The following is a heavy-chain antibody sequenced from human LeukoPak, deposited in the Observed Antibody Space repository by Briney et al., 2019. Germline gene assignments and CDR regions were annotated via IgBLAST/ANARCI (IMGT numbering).Heavy chain of an antibody. CDR1: GLTFSSYW. Sequence: GGSLRLSCAASGLTFSSYWMSWVRQAPGKGLEWVANIKEDGSKKYYVDSVKGRFTISRENAKNSLYLQMNSLRAEDTAVYYCARGRNWNHDYWGQGTLVTVSS. V-gene: IGHV3-7*01. J-gene: IGHJ4*02. CDR2: IKEDGSKK. CDR3: ARGRNWNHDY. D-gene: IGHD1-14*01.